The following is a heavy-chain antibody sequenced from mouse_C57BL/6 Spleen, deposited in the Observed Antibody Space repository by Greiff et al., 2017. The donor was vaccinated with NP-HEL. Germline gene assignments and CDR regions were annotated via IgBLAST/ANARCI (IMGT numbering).Heavy chain of an antibody. CDR2: ISSGSSTI. Sequence: DVKLVESGGGLVKPGGSLKLSCAASGFTFSDYGMHWVRQAPEKGLEWVAYISSGSSTIYYADTVKGRFTISRDNAKNTLFLQMTSLRTEDTAMYYCGREYYGSSYVSAMDYWGQGTSVTVS. D-gene: IGHD1-1*01. J-gene: IGHJ4*01. CDR3: GREYYGSSYVSAMDY. V-gene: IGHV5-17*01. CDR1: GFTFSDYG.